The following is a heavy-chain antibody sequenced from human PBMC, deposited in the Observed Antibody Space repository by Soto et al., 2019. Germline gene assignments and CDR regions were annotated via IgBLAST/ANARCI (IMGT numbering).Heavy chain of an antibody. CDR3: ARDAGIEYSSSTSFNY. D-gene: IGHD6-6*01. CDR2: IIPIFGTT. V-gene: IGHV1-69*01. CDR1: GGTFSSYA. J-gene: IGHJ4*02. Sequence: QVPLVQSGAEVKKPGSSVKVSCKASGGTFSSYATSWVRQAPGQGLKWMGGIIPIFGTTNYAQEFQGRVTITADESTRTAYMELSSLRSEDTAVYYCARDAGIEYSSSTSFNYWGQGTPVTVSS.